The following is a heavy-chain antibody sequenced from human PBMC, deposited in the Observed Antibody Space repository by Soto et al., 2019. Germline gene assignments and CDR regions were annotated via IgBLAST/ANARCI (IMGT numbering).Heavy chain of an antibody. CDR1: GGSFSGYY. CDR3: ARSGYSGYDYVPIDY. Sequence: SETLSLTCAVYGGSFSGYYWSWIRQPPGKGLEWIGEINHSGSTNYNPSLKSRVTISVDTSKNQFSLKLSSVTAADTAVYYCARSGYSGYDYVPIDYWGQGTLVTVSS. D-gene: IGHD5-12*01. CDR2: INHSGST. V-gene: IGHV4-34*01. J-gene: IGHJ4*02.